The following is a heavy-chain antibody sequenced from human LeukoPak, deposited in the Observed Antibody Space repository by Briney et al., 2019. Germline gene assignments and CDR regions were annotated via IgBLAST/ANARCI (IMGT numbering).Heavy chain of an antibody. D-gene: IGHD3-9*01. J-gene: IGHJ4*02. CDR3: ARDRYYDILTGSFDY. V-gene: IGHV3-7*01. CDR1: GFTFSSYW. Sequence: PGGSLRLSCTASGFTFSSYWMSWVRQAPGKGLEWVANIKQDGSEKYYVDSVKGRFTISRDNANNSLYLQKNSLRAEDTAVYYCARDRYYDILTGSFDYWGQGTLVTVSS. CDR2: IKQDGSEK.